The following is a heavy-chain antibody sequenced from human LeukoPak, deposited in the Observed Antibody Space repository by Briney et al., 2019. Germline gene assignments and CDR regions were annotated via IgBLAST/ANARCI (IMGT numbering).Heavy chain of an antibody. J-gene: IGHJ4*02. CDR1: GGTFSSYA. D-gene: IGHD3-10*01. Sequence: ASVKVSCKASGGTFSSYAISWVRQAPGQGLEWMGGIIPIFGTANYAQKFQGRVTITADKSTSTAYMEPSSLRSEDTAVYYCAGTMVRGVYDYLGQGTLVTVSS. CDR3: AGTMVRGVYDY. CDR2: IIPIFGTA. V-gene: IGHV1-69*06.